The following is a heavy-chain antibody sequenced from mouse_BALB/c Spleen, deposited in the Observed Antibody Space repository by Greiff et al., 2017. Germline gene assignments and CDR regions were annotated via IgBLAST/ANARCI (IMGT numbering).Heavy chain of an antibody. V-gene: IGHV14-4*02. CDR2: IDPENGDT. CDR3: STPYYAMDY. CDR1: GFNIKDYY. Sequence: VQLHQSGAELVRSGASVKLSCTASGFNIKDYYMHWVKQRPEQGLEWIGWIDPENGDTEYAPKFQGKATMTADTSSNTAYLQLSSLTSEDTAVYYCSTPYYAMDYWGQGTSVTVSS. J-gene: IGHJ4*01.